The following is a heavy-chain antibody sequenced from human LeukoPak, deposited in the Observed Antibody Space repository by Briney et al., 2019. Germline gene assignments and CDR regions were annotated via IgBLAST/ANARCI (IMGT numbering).Heavy chain of an antibody. CDR3: AKDAGITMVRGVIWPPGT. Sequence: GGSLRLSCAASGFTFSSYAMSWVRQAPGEGLEWVSAISGSGGSTYYADSVKGRFTISRDNSKNTLYLQMNSLGAEDTAVYYCAKDAGITMVRGVIWPPGTWGQETLVTVSS. J-gene: IGHJ4*02. D-gene: IGHD3-10*01. V-gene: IGHV3-23*01. CDR2: ISGSGGST. CDR1: GFTFSSYA.